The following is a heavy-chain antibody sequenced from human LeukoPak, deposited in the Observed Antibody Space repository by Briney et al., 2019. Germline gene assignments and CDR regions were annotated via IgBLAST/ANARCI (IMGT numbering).Heavy chain of an antibody. V-gene: IGHV3-30*02. J-gene: IGHJ4*02. D-gene: IGHD5-12*01. CDR1: GFTFSSYG. Sequence: GGSLRLSCAASGFTFSSYGMHWVRQAPGKGLEWVAFIRYDGSNKYYADSVKGRFTISRDNSKNTLYLQMNSLRAEDTAVYYCAKVGKWVRDFDYWGQGTPVTVSS. CDR2: IRYDGSNK. CDR3: AKVGKWVRDFDY.